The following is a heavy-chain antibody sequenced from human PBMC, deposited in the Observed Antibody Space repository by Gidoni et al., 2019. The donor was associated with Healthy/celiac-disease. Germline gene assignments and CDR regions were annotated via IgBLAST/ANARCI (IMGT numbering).Heavy chain of an antibody. D-gene: IGHD2-2*03. V-gene: IGHV3-30*18. CDR2: ISYDGSNK. J-gene: IGHJ6*02. CDR3: AKGMGSVVVPAADGHPVYYYYGMDV. Sequence: QVQLVESGGGVVQPGRSLRLSCAASGFTFRSYGMHWVRQPPGKGLVWVAVISYDGSNKYYAESVKGRFTISRDKSKNTLYLQMNSLRGEDRAVYYCAKGMGSVVVPAADGHPVYYYYGMDVWGQGTTVTVSS. CDR1: GFTFRSYG.